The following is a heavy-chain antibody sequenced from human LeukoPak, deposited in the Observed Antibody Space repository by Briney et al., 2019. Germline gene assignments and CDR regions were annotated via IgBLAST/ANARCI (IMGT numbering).Heavy chain of an antibody. V-gene: IGHV4-59*08. J-gene: IGHJ4*02. CDR2: IYYSGST. Sequence: PSETLSLTCTVSGDSISTYYWTWIRQSPGKGLEWIGYIYYSGSTNYNPSLKSRITISVDTSKNQFSLKLSSVTAADTAVYYCARRRFVRGPDVVNPFDYWGQGTLVTVSS. CDR1: GDSISTYY. CDR3: ARRRFVRGPDVVNPFDY. D-gene: IGHD2-8*01.